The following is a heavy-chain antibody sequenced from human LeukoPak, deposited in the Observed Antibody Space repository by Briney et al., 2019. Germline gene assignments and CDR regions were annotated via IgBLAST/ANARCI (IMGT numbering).Heavy chain of an antibody. CDR1: GFTFSSYG. J-gene: IGHJ4*02. CDR2: IWYDGSNK. Sequence: GGSLRLSCAASGFTFSSYGMHWVRQAPGKGLEWVAVIWYDGSNKYYADSVKGRFTISRDNSKNTLYLQMNSLRAEDTAVYYCARDKLLTGYSSGWPSGNFDYWGQGTLVTVSS. D-gene: IGHD6-19*01. CDR3: ARDKLLTGYSSGWPSGNFDY. V-gene: IGHV3-33*01.